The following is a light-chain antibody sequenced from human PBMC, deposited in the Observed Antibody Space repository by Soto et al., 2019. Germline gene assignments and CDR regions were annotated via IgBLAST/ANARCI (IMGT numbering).Light chain of an antibody. V-gene: IGLV2-14*01. Sequence: QSALTQPASVSGSPGQSITTSCTGTSSDVGGYNYVSWYQQHPGKAPKLMIYAVTDRPSGVSSRFSGSKSGNTASLTISGLQAEDEADYYCSSYTSSSTLFGTGTKV. J-gene: IGLJ1*01. CDR2: AVT. CDR1: SSDVGGYNY. CDR3: SSYTSSSTL.